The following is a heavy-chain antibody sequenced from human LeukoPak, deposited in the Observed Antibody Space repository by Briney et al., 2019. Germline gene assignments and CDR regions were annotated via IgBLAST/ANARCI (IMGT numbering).Heavy chain of an antibody. CDR2: ISAYNGNT. J-gene: IGHJ4*02. V-gene: IGHV1-18*01. CDR3: ARHSSGWSFYFDY. CDR1: GYTFTSYE. Sequence: GASVKVSCKASGYTFTSYEISWVRQAPGQGLEWMAWISAYNGNTNYARNLQGRVTMTTDTSTSTAYMELRSLRSDDTAVYYCARHSSGWSFYFDYWGQGTLVTVSS. D-gene: IGHD6-19*01.